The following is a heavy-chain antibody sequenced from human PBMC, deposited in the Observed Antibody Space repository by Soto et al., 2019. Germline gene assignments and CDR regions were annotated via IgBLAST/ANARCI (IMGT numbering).Heavy chain of an antibody. CDR3: ARGPPTPRIAAAGYYFDY. D-gene: IGHD6-13*01. CDR2: ISSSSSYT. V-gene: IGHV3-11*05. Sequence: GGSLRLSCAASGFTFSDYYMSWIRQAPGKGLEWVSYISSSSSYTNYADSVKGRFTISRDNAKNSLYLQMNSLRAEDTAVYYCARGPPTPRIAAAGYYFDYWGQGTLVTVSS. CDR1: GFTFSDYY. J-gene: IGHJ4*02.